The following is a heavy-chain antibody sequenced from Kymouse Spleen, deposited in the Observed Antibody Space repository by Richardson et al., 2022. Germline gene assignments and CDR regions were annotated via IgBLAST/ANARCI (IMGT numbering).Heavy chain of an antibody. Sequence: EVQLVESGGGLVQPGGSLRLSCAASGFTFSSYDMHWVRQATGKGLEWVSAIGTAGDTYYPGSVKGRFTISRENAKNSLYLQMNSLRAGDTAVYYCARAIITGTTSFYDIWGQGTMVTVSS. CDR1: GFTFSSYD. CDR3: ARAIITGTTSFYDI. CDR2: IGTAGDT. V-gene: IGHV3-13*01. J-gene: IGHJ3*02. D-gene: IGHD1-7*01.